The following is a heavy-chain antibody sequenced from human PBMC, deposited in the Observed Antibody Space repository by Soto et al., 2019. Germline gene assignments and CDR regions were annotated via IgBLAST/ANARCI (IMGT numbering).Heavy chain of an antibody. D-gene: IGHD6-19*01. CDR3: TTDLIGRRGWAI. CDR2: IKSKTDGGTT. J-gene: IGHJ3*02. V-gene: IGHV3-15*07. CDR1: SVSNAW. Sequence: SVSNAWMTWVRQAPGKGLEWVGRIKSKTDGGTTDYAAPVKGRFTISRDDSKNTLYLQMNSLKTEDTAVYYCTTDLIGRRGWAIWGQGTMVTVSS.